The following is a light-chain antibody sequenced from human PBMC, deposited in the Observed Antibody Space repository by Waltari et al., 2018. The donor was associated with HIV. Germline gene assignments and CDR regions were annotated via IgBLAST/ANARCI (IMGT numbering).Light chain of an antibody. CDR2: KDT. J-gene: IGLJ2*01. V-gene: IGLV3-25*03. CDR1: VLAKQF. Sequence: SSDLTQSPSLSVSPGQTAKITCSGDVLAKQFAFWYHRKPGQAPLLLIYKDTERPSKIPERFSASTSGTTVTLTISGVRAEDEDEYFCQSADTSGTSVLFGGGTTLTVL. CDR3: QSADTSGTSVL.